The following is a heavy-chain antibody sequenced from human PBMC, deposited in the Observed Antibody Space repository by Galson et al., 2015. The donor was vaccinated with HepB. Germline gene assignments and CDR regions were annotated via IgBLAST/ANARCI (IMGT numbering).Heavy chain of an antibody. CDR3: AREEEMATIRDDAFDI. CDR2: ISSSSSTI. J-gene: IGHJ3*02. V-gene: IGHV3-48*01. CDR1: GFTFSSYS. Sequence: SLRLSCAASGFTFSSYSMNWVRQAPGKGLEWVSYISSSSSTIYYADSVKGRFTISRDNAKNSLYLQMNSLRAEDTAVYYCAREEEMATIRDDAFDIWGQGTMVTVSS. D-gene: IGHD5-24*01.